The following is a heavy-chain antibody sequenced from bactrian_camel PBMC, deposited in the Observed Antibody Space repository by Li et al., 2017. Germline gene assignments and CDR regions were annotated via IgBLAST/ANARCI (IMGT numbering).Heavy chain of an antibody. CDR2: IYTSSGST. CDR1: GFSIVRQC. J-gene: IGHJ4*01. D-gene: IGHD6*01. Sequence: VQLVESGGGLVQPGGSLRLSCAAASGFSIVRQCMGWFRQAPGKERERVANIYTSSGSTDYAGSVRGRFTISQDIHSATVYLQMDSLKPEDSGIYYCAASRDPLCSRWSLYDIFGQGTQVTVS. V-gene: IGHV3S40*01.